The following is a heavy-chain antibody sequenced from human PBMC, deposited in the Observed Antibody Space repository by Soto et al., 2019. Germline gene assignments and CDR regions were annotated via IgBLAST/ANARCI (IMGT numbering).Heavy chain of an antibody. D-gene: IGHD3-10*01. J-gene: IGHJ3*02. Sequence: EVQLLESGGDLVQPGGSLRLSCAASGFTFSTYAMSWVRQAPGKGLEWVSTISSSGGNTYYTDSVKGRFTISRDNSKNTLYLQMNSLRAEDTAIYYCAKRPTSTGFGDPFDIWGQATMVTVSS. CDR2: ISSSGGNT. CDR3: AKRPTSTGFGDPFDI. V-gene: IGHV3-23*01. CDR1: GFTFSTYA.